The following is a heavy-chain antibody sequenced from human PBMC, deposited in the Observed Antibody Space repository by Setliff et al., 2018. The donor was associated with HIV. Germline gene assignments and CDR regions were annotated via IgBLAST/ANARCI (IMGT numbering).Heavy chain of an antibody. CDR3: ARLEVRSFYGYRNSPDY. D-gene: IGHD5-18*01. CDR2: MCHGGNNN. CDR1: GYSISSDYC. J-gene: IGHJ4*02. V-gene: IGHV4-38-2*01. Sequence: PSETLSLTCGVSGYSISSDYCWGWIRQPPGKGLEWIGNMCHGGNNNYYNPSLKSRVTISVDTSKNQFFLKVTSVTAADTAVYYCARLEVRSFYGYRNSPDYWGQGTLVTVSS.